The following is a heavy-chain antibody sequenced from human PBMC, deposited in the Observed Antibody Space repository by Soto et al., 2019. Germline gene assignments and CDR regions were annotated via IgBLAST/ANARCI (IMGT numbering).Heavy chain of an antibody. D-gene: IGHD3-22*01. CDR1: GYTFTSYY. CDR2: INPSGGST. J-gene: IGHJ4*02. Sequence: SVKVSCKASGYTFTSYYMHWVRQAPGQGLEWMGIINPSGGSTSYAQKFQGRVTMTRDTSTSTVYMELSSLRSEDTAVYYCARDQASSGYYGRYYFDYWGQGTLVTVSS. CDR3: ARDQASSGYYGRYYFDY. V-gene: IGHV1-46*01.